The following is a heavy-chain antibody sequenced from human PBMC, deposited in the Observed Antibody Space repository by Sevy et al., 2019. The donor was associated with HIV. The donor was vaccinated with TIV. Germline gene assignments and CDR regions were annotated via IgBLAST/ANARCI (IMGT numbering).Heavy chain of an antibody. CDR2: IWYDGSNK. D-gene: IGHD3-22*01. CDR3: ARDKLGSGYSNRGDY. CDR1: GFTFSSYG. V-gene: IGHV3-33*01. Sequence: GGSLRLSCAASGFTFSSYGMHWVRQAPGKGLEWVAVIWYDGSNKYYADSVKGRFTISRDNSKNTLYLQMNSLRAEDTAVYYCARDKLGSGYSNRGDYWGQGTLVTVSS. J-gene: IGHJ4*02.